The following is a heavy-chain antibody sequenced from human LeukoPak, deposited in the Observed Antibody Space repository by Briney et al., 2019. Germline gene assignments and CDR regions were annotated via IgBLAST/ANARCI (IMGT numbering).Heavy chain of an antibody. CDR3: AKDRPNYYGSNGHYYRRDGDY. CDR1: GFTFSIYA. CDR2: ITSSGDGT. D-gene: IGHD3-22*01. Sequence: GSLRLSCAASGFTFSIYAMSWVRQAPGKGLQWVSSITSSGDGTYYADSMKGRFTISRDNSENMLYLQMNSLRVEDTAVYFCAKDRPNYYGSNGHYYRRDGDYWGQGTLVTVSS. J-gene: IGHJ4*02. V-gene: IGHV3-23*01.